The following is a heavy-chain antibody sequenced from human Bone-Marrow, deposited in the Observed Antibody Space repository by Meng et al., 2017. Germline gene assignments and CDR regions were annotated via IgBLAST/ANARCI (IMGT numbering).Heavy chain of an antibody. D-gene: IGHD6-19*01. CDR3: ASWIYSCGWQ. J-gene: IGHJ4*02. CDR2: IYHGGDT. CDR1: GGSISSIDS. Sequence: QVQLQESGPGLVKLSGTLSRTCVVSGGSISSIDSWSWVRQPPGKGLEWIGEIYHGGDTNYNPSLKRRVTIAIDKSKNQFSLKLSSVPAADTAVYYCASWIYSCGWQWGQGALVTVSS. V-gene: IGHV4/OR15-8*02.